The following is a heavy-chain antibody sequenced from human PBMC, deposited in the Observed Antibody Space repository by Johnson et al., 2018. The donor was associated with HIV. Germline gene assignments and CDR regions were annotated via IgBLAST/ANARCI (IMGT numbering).Heavy chain of an antibody. Sequence: VRLVESGGGLVQPGGSLRLSCAASGFTVSSNYMSWVRQAPGKGLEWVSVIYSGGSTYYADSVKGRFTISRDNSKNTLYLQMNSLRAEDTAVYYCAKEAADDAFDIWGQGTMVTVSS. V-gene: IGHV3-66*01. CDR3: AKEAADDAFDI. CDR1: GFTVSSNY. J-gene: IGHJ3*02. D-gene: IGHD6-25*01. CDR2: IYSGGST.